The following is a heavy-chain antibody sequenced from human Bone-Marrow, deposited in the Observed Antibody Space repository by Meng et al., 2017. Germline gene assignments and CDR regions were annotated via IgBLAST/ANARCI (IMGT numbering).Heavy chain of an antibody. J-gene: IGHJ4*02. CDR2: IYYSGST. V-gene: IGHV4-30-4*01. D-gene: IGHD5-24*01. CDR1: GGSISSSDYY. Sequence: QVQLQESGPGLVKPSQTLSLTCTVSGGSISSSDYYWSWIRQPPGKGLEWIAYIYYSGSTYYNPSLRSRVTISVDTSKNQFSLQVRSVTAADTALYYCARFPRTHGSLDYWGQGTLVTVSS. CDR3: ARFPRTHGSLDY.